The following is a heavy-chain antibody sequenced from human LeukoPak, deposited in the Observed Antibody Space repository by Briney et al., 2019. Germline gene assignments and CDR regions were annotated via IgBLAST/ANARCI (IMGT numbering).Heavy chain of an antibody. CDR1: GGSISSSNW. Sequence: SETLSLTCAVSGGSISSSNWWSWVSQPPGKGLEWIGEIYHSGSTNYNPSLKSRVTISVDTSKKQFSLKLSSVTAADTAVYYCARETPYGSGSYPFDYWGQGILVTVSS. V-gene: IGHV4-4*02. CDR2: IYHSGST. J-gene: IGHJ4*02. CDR3: ARETPYGSGSYPFDY. D-gene: IGHD3-10*01.